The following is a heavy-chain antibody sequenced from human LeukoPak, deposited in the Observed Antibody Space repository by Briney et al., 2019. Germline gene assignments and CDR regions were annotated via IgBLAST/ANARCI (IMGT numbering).Heavy chain of an antibody. CDR2: IYYSGST. Sequence: PSETLSLTCAVSGGSISSGGYSWSWIRQPPGKGLEWIGYIYYSGSTYYNPSLKSRVTISVDTSKNQFSLKLSSVTAADTAVYYCARIYNSSFRRMKAQYYYYYMDVWGKGTTVTVSS. D-gene: IGHD5-24*01. J-gene: IGHJ6*03. CDR3: ARIYNSSFRRMKAQYYYYYMDV. CDR1: GGSISSGGYS. V-gene: IGHV4-30-4*07.